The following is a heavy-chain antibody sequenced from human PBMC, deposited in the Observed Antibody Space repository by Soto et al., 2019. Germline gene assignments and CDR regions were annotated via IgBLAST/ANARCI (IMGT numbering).Heavy chain of an antibody. CDR1: GFTFSSYT. CDR3: ARDGSGAAANPYFDY. CDR2: ISTSSTYR. D-gene: IGHD2-2*01. Sequence: LRLSCAASGFTFSSYTMHWVRQAPGKGLEWVSSISTSSTYRYIADSVTGRFTISRDNAQNSLYLQMTSLRAEDTAVYYCARDGSGAAANPYFDYWGQGTLVTVSS. V-gene: IGHV3-21*04. J-gene: IGHJ4*02.